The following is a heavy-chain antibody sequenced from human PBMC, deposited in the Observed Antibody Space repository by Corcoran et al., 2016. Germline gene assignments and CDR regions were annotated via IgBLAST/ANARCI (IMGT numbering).Heavy chain of an antibody. D-gene: IGHD5-12*01. Sequence: QLQLQESGPGLVKPSETLSLTCTVSGGSISSSSYYWGWIRQPPGKGLEWIGSIYYSGSTYYNPSLKSRVTISVDTSKNQFSLKLSSVTAADTAVYYCARHERWLQSKFDYWGQGTLVTVSS. J-gene: IGHJ4*02. CDR2: IYYSGST. CDR1: GGSISSSSYY. CDR3: ARHERWLQSKFDY. V-gene: IGHV4-39*01.